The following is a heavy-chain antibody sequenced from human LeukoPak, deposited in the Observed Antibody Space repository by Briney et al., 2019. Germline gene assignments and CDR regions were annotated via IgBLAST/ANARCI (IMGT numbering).Heavy chain of an antibody. D-gene: IGHD3-10*01. Sequence: PGRSLRLSCAASGFTFSSYAMHWVRQAPGKGLEWVAVISYDGSNKYYADSVKGRFTTSRDNSKNTLYLQMNSLRAEDTAVYYCARAPGRNDAFDIWGQGTMVTVSS. CDR3: ARAPGRNDAFDI. V-gene: IGHV3-30-3*01. J-gene: IGHJ3*02. CDR2: ISYDGSNK. CDR1: GFTFSSYA.